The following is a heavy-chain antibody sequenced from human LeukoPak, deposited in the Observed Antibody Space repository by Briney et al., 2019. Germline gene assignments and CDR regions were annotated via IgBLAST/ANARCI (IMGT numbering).Heavy chain of an antibody. D-gene: IGHD3-10*01. CDR3: ARVGGH. V-gene: IGHV3-30*02. Sequence: GGSLRLSCVASGFTFSSYGIHWVRQAPGKGLEWVAFIRYDGSNQYYADSVRGRFTISRDNSKNTLYLQMNSLRVEDTAVYYCARVGGHWGQGTLVTVSS. CDR1: GFTFSSYG. J-gene: IGHJ4*02. CDR2: IRYDGSNQ.